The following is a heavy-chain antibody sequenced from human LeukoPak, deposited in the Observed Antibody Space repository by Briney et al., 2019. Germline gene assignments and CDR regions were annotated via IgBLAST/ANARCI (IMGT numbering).Heavy chain of an antibody. CDR2: IYSGGST. J-gene: IGHJ3*02. CDR1: GFTVSSNY. CDR3: AREGIQLQKGAFDI. Sequence: PGGSLRLSCAASGFTVSSNYMSWVRQAPGKGLEWVSVIYSGGSTYYADSVKGRFTISRDNPKNTLYLQMNSLRAEDTAVYYCAREGIQLQKGAFDIWGQGTMVTVSS. D-gene: IGHD5-18*01. V-gene: IGHV3-53*01.